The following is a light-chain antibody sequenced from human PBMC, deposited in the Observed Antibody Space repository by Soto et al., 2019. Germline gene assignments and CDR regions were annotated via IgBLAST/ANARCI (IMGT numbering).Light chain of an antibody. Sequence: QSVLTQPPSASGSRGRSVTISCTGASSDVGGYNFVSWYQQHPGKAPKHLIYEVTKRPSGVPDRFAVSRSGNTASLTVSGLQAEDEADYYCSSYAGSNNIVFGTGTKVTVL. J-gene: IGLJ1*01. V-gene: IGLV2-8*01. CDR1: SSDVGGYNF. CDR3: SSYAGSNNIV. CDR2: EVT.